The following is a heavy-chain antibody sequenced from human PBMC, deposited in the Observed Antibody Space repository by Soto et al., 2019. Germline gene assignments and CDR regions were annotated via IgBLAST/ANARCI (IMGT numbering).Heavy chain of an antibody. V-gene: IGHV4-34*01. CDR1: GGSFSGYY. CDR3: ARGPPIFGVVTPFDP. J-gene: IGHJ5*02. Sequence: PSETLSLTCAVYGGSFSGYYWSWIRQPPGKGLEWIGEINHSGSTNYNPSLKSRVTISVDTSKNQFSLKLSSVTAADTAVYYCARGPPIFGVVTPFDPWGQGTLVTVSS. CDR2: INHSGST. D-gene: IGHD3-3*01.